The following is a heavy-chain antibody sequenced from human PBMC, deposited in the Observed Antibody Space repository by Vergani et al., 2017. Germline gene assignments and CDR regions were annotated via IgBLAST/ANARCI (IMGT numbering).Heavy chain of an antibody. CDR1: EYSFGNYW. J-gene: IGHJ4*02. Sequence: EVELVQSGPEMRKPGESLKISCKGSEYSFGNYWIGWARQMPGKGLEWMGIIYPADSDTRDSPSFQGQVTISADKSISTAFLQWDSLKASDTALYYCARHTTYTDSWGQGTLVTVSS. CDR3: ARHTTYTDS. CDR2: IYPADSDT. D-gene: IGHD1-1*01. V-gene: IGHV5-51*01.